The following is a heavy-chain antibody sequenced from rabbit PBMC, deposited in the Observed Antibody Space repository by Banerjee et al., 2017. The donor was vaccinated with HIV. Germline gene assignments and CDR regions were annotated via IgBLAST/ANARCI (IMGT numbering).Heavy chain of an antibody. CDR2: IDIGSGRT. V-gene: IGHV1S45*01. D-gene: IGHD4-2*01. Sequence: QEQLVESGGGLVKPGASLTLTCTASGFSFSSSYYMCWVRQAPGKGLEWIGCIDIGSGRTYYASWVNGRFTISKTSSTTVTLQLTSLTAADTATYFCARDRNGGIAYGMDLWGPGTLVTVS. CDR1: GFSFSSSYY. CDR3: ARDRNGGIAYGMDL. J-gene: IGHJ6*01.